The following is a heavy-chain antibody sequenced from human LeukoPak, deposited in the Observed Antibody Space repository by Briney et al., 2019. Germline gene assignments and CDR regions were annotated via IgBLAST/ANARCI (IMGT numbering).Heavy chain of an antibody. V-gene: IGHV3-7*01. Sequence: GALRLSCAASGFTFSSYWMSWVRQAPGKGLEWVANIKQDGSEKYYVDSAKGRFTISRDNAKNSLYLQMNSLRAEDTAVYYCARDNYDFWTRPYYFDYWGQGTLVTVSS. J-gene: IGHJ4*02. CDR3: ARDNYDFWTRPYYFDY. CDR2: IKQDGSEK. CDR1: GFTFSSYW. D-gene: IGHD3-3*01.